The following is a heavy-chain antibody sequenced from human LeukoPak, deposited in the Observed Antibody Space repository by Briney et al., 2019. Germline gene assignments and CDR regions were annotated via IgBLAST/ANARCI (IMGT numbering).Heavy chain of an antibody. CDR2: ISSSGSTI. D-gene: IGHD4-17*01. V-gene: IGHV3-48*03. CDR3: VRDHYGDYSLDY. Sequence: PGGSLRLSCAASGFTFSSYEMNWVRQAPGKGLEWVSYISSSGSTIYYADSVKGRFTISRDNAKNSLYLQMNSLRAEDTAVYYCVRDHYGDYSLDYWGQGTLVTVSS. J-gene: IGHJ4*02. CDR1: GFTFSSYE.